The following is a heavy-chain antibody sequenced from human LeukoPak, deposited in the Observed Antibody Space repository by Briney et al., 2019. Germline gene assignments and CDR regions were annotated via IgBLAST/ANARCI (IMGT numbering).Heavy chain of an antibody. J-gene: IGHJ6*02. CDR3: AFSSGPGDMDV. CDR1: GYTFTRYG. Sequence: ASAKVSCKASGYTFTRYGISWVRQAPGQGLEWMGWISAYNGNTNYAQKLQGRVTMTTDTSTSTAYMELRSLRSDDTAVFYCAFSSGPGDMDVWGQGTTVTVSS. D-gene: IGHD3-3*01. CDR2: ISAYNGNT. V-gene: IGHV1-18*01.